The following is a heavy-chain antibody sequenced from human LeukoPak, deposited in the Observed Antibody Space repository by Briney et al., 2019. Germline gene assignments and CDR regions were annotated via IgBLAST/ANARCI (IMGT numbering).Heavy chain of an antibody. CDR1: GDSFSMYA. CDR3: ARGQRGGSHYYFDY. Sequence: SVKVSCKASGDSFSMYAISWMRQAPGQGLEWMGGIITMFGTTDYAQSFQGRVTITADKSTSTAYMELSSLTSDDTAVYYCARGQRGGSHYYFDYWGQGTLVTVSS. J-gene: IGHJ4*02. CDR2: IITMFGTT. D-gene: IGHD3-10*01. V-gene: IGHV1-69*06.